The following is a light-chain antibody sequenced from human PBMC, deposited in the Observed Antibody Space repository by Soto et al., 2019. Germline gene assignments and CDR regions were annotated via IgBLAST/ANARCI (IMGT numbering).Light chain of an antibody. V-gene: IGKV3-20*01. Sequence: EIVLTQSPGTLSLSPGERATLSCRASQSVSSSYLACYQQKPGQATRLLIYGASSRATGIPDRCSGSGSGTDFTLTSSRLEPEDFAVYYCQQYGSSPLTFGGGTKVEIK. CDR2: GAS. CDR1: QSVSSSY. CDR3: QQYGSSPLT. J-gene: IGKJ4*01.